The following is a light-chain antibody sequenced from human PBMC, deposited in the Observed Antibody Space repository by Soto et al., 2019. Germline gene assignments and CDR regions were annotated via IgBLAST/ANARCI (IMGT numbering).Light chain of an antibody. Sequence: DIQMTQSPSTLSASVGPRLTMTCRSSQTISTWLAWYQQKPGKAPKLLIHRASSLGTGLPSRFSGSGSGKEFTLTITSLQHDDFATYYCQQYSSNSAFGQGTQVDIK. V-gene: IGKV1-5*03. CDR2: RAS. J-gene: IGKJ1*01. CDR3: QQYSSNSA. CDR1: QTISTW.